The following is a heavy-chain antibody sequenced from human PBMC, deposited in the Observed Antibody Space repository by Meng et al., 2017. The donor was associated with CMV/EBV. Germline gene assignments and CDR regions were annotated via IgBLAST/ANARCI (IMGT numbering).Heavy chain of an antibody. J-gene: IGHJ6*02. CDR2: IRYDGSNK. V-gene: IGHV3-30*02. Sequence: GGSLRLSCAASGFTFSSYGMHWVRQAPGKGLEWVAFIRYDGSNKYYADPVKGRFTISRDNSKNTLYLQMNSLRAEDTAVYYCAKPIRFLEWLNGMDVWGQGTTVTVSS. CDR1: GFTFSSYG. CDR3: AKPIRFLEWLNGMDV. D-gene: IGHD3-3*01.